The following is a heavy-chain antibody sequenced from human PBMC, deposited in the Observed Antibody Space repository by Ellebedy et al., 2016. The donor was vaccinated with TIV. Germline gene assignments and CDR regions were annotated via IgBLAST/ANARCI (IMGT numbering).Heavy chain of an antibody. J-gene: IGHJ4*02. CDR3: ATTQTGYSYGEFNY. V-gene: IGHV4-30-2*01. D-gene: IGHD5-18*01. CDR2: IYHSGST. Sequence: MPSETLSLTCAVSGGSISSGGYSWSWIRQPPGKGLEWIGYIYHSGSTYYNPSLKSRVTISVDRSKNQFSLKLSSVTAAETAVYYCATTQTGYSYGEFNYWGQGTLVTVSS. CDR1: GGSISSGGYS.